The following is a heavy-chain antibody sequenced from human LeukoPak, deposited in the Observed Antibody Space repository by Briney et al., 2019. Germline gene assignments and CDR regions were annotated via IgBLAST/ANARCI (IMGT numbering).Heavy chain of an antibody. J-gene: IGHJ4*02. CDR1: GGSFSGYY. Sequence: PSETLSLTCAVYGGSFSGYYWSWIRQPPGKGLEWIGEINHSGSTNYNPSLKSRVTISVDTSKDQFSLKLSSVTAADTAVYYCARGPMTLEGGSSTVVSPEFDYWGQGTLVTVSS. CDR2: INHSGST. V-gene: IGHV4-34*01. CDR3: ARGPMTLEGGSSTVVSPEFDY. D-gene: IGHD4-23*01.